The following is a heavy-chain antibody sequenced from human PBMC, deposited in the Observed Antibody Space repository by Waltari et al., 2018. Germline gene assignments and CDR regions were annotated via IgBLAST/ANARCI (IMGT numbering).Heavy chain of an antibody. D-gene: IGHD3-3*01. CDR2: IYTSGST. J-gene: IGHJ3*02. CDR3: AREDYITIFGVEARGLNAFDI. V-gene: IGHV4-4*07. CDR1: GGSISSYY. Sequence: QVQLQESGPGLVKPSETLSLTCTVSGGSISSYYWSWIRQPAGKGLEWIGRIYTSGSTNYNPSLKSRVTMSVDTSKNQFALKLSSVTAADTAVYYCAREDYITIFGVEARGLNAFDIWGQGTMVTVSS.